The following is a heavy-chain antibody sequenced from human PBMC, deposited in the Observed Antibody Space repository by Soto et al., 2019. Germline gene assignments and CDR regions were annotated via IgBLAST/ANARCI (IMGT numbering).Heavy chain of an antibody. J-gene: IGHJ3*02. CDR2: IIPIFGTA. Sequence: QVQLVQSGAEVKKPGSSVKVSCKASGGTFSSYAISWVRQAPGQGLEWMGGIIPIFGTANYAQKFQGRVTITADESTRTAYMELSSLRSEDTAVYYCARLSYYYDSSGYPDAFDIWGQGTMVTVSS. V-gene: IGHV1-69*01. D-gene: IGHD3-22*01. CDR3: ARLSYYYDSSGYPDAFDI. CDR1: GGTFSSYA.